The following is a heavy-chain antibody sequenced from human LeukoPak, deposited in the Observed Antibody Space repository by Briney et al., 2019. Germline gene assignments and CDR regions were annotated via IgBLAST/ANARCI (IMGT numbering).Heavy chain of an antibody. CDR1: GFSFSTYG. CDR2: IWYDGSNK. J-gene: IGHJ4*02. Sequence: GGSLRLSCAASGFSFSTYGMHWVRQARGRGVEWVAVIWYDGSNKYYADSVKGRFTISRDNSKNTLYLEMNGLRAEDTAVYYCARRGQTGGYFDYWGQGTLVTVSS. V-gene: IGHV3-33*01. D-gene: IGHD3-16*01. CDR3: ARRGQTGGYFDY.